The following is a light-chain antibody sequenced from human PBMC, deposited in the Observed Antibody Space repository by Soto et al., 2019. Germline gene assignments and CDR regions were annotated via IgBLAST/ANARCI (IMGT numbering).Light chain of an antibody. CDR3: QHSDSTPST. J-gene: IGKJ2*01. Sequence: DIQMTQSPSSLSASVGERVTITCRASQSISIYLNWYQQKPGKAPKVLIYAASSLQSGVPSRFSGSGSGTDFTLTISSLQPEDFATYYCQHSDSTPSTFGQGTKLEIK. CDR1: QSISIY. CDR2: AAS. V-gene: IGKV1-39*01.